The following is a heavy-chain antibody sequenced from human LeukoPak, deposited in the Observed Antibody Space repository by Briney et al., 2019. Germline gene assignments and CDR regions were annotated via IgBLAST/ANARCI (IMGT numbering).Heavy chain of an antibody. CDR3: AKDQVVGATYYYMDV. Sequence: PGGSLRLSCAASGFTFSSYGMHWVRQAPGKGLEWVAFIRYDGSNKYYADSVKGRFTISRDNSKNTLYLQMNSLRAEDTAVYYCAKDQVVGATYYYMDVWGKGTTVTVSS. D-gene: IGHD1-26*01. CDR2: IRYDGSNK. V-gene: IGHV3-30*02. J-gene: IGHJ6*03. CDR1: GFTFSSYG.